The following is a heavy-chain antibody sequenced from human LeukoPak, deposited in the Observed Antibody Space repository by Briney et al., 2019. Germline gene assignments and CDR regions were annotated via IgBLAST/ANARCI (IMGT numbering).Heavy chain of an antibody. CDR3: ARDRRTARLFDY. Sequence: ASVKVSYKASGYTFTGYYMHWVRQAPGQGLEWMGRINPNSGGTNYAQKFQGRVTMTRDTSISTAYMELSRLRSDDTAVYYCARDRRTARLFDYWGQGTLVTVSS. CDR1: GYTFTGYY. J-gene: IGHJ4*02. CDR2: INPNSGGT. D-gene: IGHD6-6*01. V-gene: IGHV1-2*06.